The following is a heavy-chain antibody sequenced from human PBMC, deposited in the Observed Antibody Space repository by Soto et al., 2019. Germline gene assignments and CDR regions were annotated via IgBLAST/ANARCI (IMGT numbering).Heavy chain of an antibody. Sequence: ASVKVSCKVSGYTLTELSMHWVRQAPGKGLEWMGGFDPEDGETIYAQKFQGRVTMTEDTSTDTAYMELSSLRSEDTAVYYCATDHHVPGAYGMDVWGQGTTVTVSS. CDR2: FDPEDGET. D-gene: IGHD2-2*01. V-gene: IGHV1-24*01. J-gene: IGHJ6*02. CDR1: GYTLTELS. CDR3: ATDHHVPGAYGMDV.